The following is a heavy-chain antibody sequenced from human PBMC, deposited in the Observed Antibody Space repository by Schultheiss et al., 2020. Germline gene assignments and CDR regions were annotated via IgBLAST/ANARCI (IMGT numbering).Heavy chain of an antibody. V-gene: IGHV3-64*04. D-gene: IGHD2-15*01. CDR2: ISSNGGST. Sequence: GGSLRLSCAASGFTVSSNYMTWVRQAPGKGLEYVSAISSNGGSTYYADSVKGRFTISRDNAKNSLYLQMNSLRDEDTAVYYCARESLLPFDYWGQGTLVTVSS. CDR1: GFTVSSNY. CDR3: ARESLLPFDY. J-gene: IGHJ4*02.